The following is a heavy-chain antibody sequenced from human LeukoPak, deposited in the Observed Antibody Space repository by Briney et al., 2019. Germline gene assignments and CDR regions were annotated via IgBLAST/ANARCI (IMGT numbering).Heavy chain of an antibody. CDR1: GGSFSGYY. CDR3: ARRDYYDSSGYGHFDY. J-gene: IGHJ4*02. D-gene: IGHD3-22*01. Sequence: SETLSLTCAVYGGSFSGYYWSWIRQPPGKGLEWIGEINHSGSTNYNPSLKSRVTISVDTSKNRFSLKLSSVTAADTAVYYCARRDYYDSSGYGHFDYWGQGTLVTVSS. V-gene: IGHV4-34*01. CDR2: INHSGST.